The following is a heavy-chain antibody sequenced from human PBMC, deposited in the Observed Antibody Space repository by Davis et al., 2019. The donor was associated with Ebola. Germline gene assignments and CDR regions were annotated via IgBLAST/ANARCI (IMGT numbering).Heavy chain of an antibody. V-gene: IGHV1-2*02. Sequence: AASVKVSCKASGYTFTGYYMHWVRQAPGQGLEWMGWINPNSGGTSYAQKFQGRVTMTRDTSTSTVYMELSSLRSEDTAVYYCARDLGYCSGGSCLVDYWGQGTLVTVSS. CDR1: GYTFTGYY. CDR3: ARDLGYCSGGSCLVDY. D-gene: IGHD2-15*01. J-gene: IGHJ4*02. CDR2: INPNSGGT.